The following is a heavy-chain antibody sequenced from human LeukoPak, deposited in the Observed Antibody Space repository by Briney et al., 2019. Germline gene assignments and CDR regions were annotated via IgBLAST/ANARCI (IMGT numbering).Heavy chain of an antibody. Sequence: SQTLSLTCTVSACSISSGGYYWSWLRQHPGKGLEWIAYIYYSGSIYYNPSLKSRVTISVDTSKNQFSLKLSSVTAADTAVYYCARDVSNSWHTGIGMDVWGKGTTVTVSS. CDR3: ARDVSNSWHTGIGMDV. J-gene: IGHJ6*04. D-gene: IGHD2-2*01. V-gene: IGHV4-31*03. CDR1: ACSISSGGYY. CDR2: IYYSGSI.